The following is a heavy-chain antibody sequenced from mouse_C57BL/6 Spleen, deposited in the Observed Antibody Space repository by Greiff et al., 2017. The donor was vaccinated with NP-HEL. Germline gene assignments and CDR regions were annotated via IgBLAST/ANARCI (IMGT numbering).Heavy chain of an antibody. J-gene: IGHJ3*01. V-gene: IGHV1-80*01. CDR1: GYAFSSYW. Sequence: VQLQQSGAELVKPGASVKISCKASGYAFSSYWMNWVKQRPGKGLEWIGQIYPGDGDTNYNGKFKGKATLTADKSSSTAYMQLSSLTSEDSAVYFCASDSSGLAWFAYWGQGTLVTVSA. CDR2: IYPGDGDT. CDR3: ASDSSGLAWFAY. D-gene: IGHD3-2*02.